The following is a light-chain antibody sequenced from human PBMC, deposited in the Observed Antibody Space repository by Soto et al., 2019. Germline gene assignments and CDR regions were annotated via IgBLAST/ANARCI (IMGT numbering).Light chain of an antibody. CDR1: QSVSSSY. CDR3: QQNGSSYT. V-gene: IGKV3-20*01. Sequence: EIVLTQSPGTLSLSPGERATLSCRASQSVSSSYLAWYQQKPGQAPRLLIYGASSRATGIPDRFSGSWSGTDFTLTISRLEPEDFALYYCQQNGSSYTFGQGTKLEIK. CDR2: GAS. J-gene: IGKJ2*01.